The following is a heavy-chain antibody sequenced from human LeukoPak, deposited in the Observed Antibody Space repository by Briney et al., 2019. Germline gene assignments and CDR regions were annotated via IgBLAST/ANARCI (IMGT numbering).Heavy chain of an antibody. J-gene: IGHJ4*02. CDR1: GFTFSSYA. V-gene: IGHV3-23*01. D-gene: IGHD6-19*01. CDR2: ISGSGGST. Sequence: GGSLRLSCAASGFTFSSYAMSWVRQTPGKGLEWVSAISGSGGSTYYADSVKGRFTISRDNSKNTLYLQMNSLRAEDTAVYYCAKVRVSIAVALKPDFDYWGQGTLVTVSS. CDR3: AKVRVSIAVALKPDFDY.